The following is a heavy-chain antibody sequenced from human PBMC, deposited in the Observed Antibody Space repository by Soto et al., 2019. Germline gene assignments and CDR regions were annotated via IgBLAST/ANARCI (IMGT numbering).Heavy chain of an antibody. CDR2: IMPIFATP. Sequence: QVQLMQSGAEVKKPGSSVKVSCKASGGTFSTSAISWVRQAPGEGLEWVGGIMPIFATPDYAQKFQGRVTMSADESTATAYLELTSLTTDDTAVYYCARDKDRQQLGGNYYYILDVWGQVTAITVSS. D-gene: IGHD3-3*02. V-gene: IGHV1-69*12. CDR1: GGTFSTSA. CDR3: ARDKDRQQLGGNYYYILDV. J-gene: IGHJ6*02.